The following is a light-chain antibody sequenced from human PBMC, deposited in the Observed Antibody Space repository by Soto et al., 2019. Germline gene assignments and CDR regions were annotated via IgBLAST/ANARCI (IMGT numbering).Light chain of an antibody. CDR3: QQRSDWLT. CDR1: QSVSNY. CDR2: DAS. V-gene: IGKV3-11*01. J-gene: IGKJ4*01. Sequence: EIVLTQSPATLSLSPGERATLSCRASQSVSNYLVWYQQKPGQAPRLLIYDASNRATGIPARFSGSGSGTDFTLTISRLEPEDFAVYYCQQRSDWLTVGGATKLEIK.